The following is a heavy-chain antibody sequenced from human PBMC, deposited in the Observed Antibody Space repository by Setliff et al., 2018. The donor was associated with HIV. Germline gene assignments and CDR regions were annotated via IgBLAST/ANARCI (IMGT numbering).Heavy chain of an antibody. D-gene: IGHD3-22*01. Sequence: ASVKVSCKASGYTFTSYAMHWVRQAPGQRLEWMGWINAGNGNTKYSQRFQGRVTITRDTSASTAYMELSSLRSEDTAVYYCAKERNPYYYDSSGYSWFDPWGQGTLVTVSS. CDR2: INAGNGNT. J-gene: IGHJ5*02. V-gene: IGHV1-3*01. CDR3: AKERNPYYYDSSGYSWFDP. CDR1: GYTFTSYA.